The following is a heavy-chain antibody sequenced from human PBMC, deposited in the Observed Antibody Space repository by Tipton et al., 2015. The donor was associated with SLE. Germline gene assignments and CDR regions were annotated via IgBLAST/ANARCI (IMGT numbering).Heavy chain of an antibody. Sequence: QLVQSGAEVKKPGASVKVSCKASGYTFTGYYMHWVRQATGQGLEWMGRINPNSGGTNYAQKFQGRVTMTRDTSISTAYMELSRLRSDDTAVYYCARVDLDVVVVAATHGAFDIWGQGTMVTVSS. J-gene: IGHJ3*02. V-gene: IGHV1-2*06. CDR2: INPNSGGT. D-gene: IGHD2-15*01. CDR1: GYTFTGYY. CDR3: ARVDLDVVVVAATHGAFDI.